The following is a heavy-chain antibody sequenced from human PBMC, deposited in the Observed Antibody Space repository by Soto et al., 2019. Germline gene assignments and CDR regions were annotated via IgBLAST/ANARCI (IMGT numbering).Heavy chain of an antibody. CDR1: GFTFSSYG. Sequence: PGGSLRLSCAASGFTFSSYGMHWVRQAPGKGLEWVAVIWYDGSNKYYADSVKGRFTISRDNSKNTLYLQMNSLRAEDTAVYYCARDEDYYDSSGPRGLAFDIWGQGTMVTVSS. V-gene: IGHV3-33*01. CDR2: IWYDGSNK. CDR3: ARDEDYYDSSGPRGLAFDI. D-gene: IGHD3-22*01. J-gene: IGHJ3*02.